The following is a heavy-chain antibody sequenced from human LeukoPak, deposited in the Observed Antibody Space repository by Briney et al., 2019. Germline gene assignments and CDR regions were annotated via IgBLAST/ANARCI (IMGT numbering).Heavy chain of an antibody. CDR2: IYPGDADT. CDR1: GCRFTSYW. CDR3: ARPRLVGGYAFDI. J-gene: IGHJ3*02. D-gene: IGHD1-26*01. V-gene: IGHV5-51*01. Sequence: GGSLQISWKGPGCRFTSYWNGGGRRMPGKGLEGRGIIYPGDADTRYSPSFKGQVTISADKSSSTAYLQWSSLRASDTAMYYCARPRLVGGYAFDIWGQGTMVTVSS.